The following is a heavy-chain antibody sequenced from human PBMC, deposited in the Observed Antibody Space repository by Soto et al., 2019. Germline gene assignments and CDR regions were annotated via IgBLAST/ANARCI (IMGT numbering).Heavy chain of an antibody. Sequence: SETLSLTCTVSGGSITSGGYSWTWIRQSPGKGLEWIGYTYQSGSAYYNPSLKSRVTISVDRSKNQFSLNLTSVTAADTAVYYCARDCYGMDVWGQGTTVTVSS. V-gene: IGHV4-30-2*06. J-gene: IGHJ6*02. CDR2: TYQSGSA. CDR3: ARDCYGMDV. CDR1: GGSITSGGYS.